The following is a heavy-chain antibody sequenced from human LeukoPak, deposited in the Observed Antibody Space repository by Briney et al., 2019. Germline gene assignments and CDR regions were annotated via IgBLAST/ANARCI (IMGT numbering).Heavy chain of an antibody. J-gene: IGHJ4*02. V-gene: IGHV1-46*01. CDR1: GYTFTSYY. CDR3: ARDRYYYDSSGYIRGISFDY. CDR2: INPSGGST. D-gene: IGHD3-22*01. Sequence: ASVKVSCKASGYTFTSYYMHWVRQAPGQGLEWMGIINPSGGSTSYARKFQGRVTMTRDTSTSTVYMELSSLRSVDTAVYYCARDRYYYDSSGYIRGISFDYWGQGTLVTVSS.